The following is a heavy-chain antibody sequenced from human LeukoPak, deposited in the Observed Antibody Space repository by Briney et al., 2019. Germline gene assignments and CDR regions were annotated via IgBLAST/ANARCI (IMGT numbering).Heavy chain of an antibody. V-gene: IGHV3-30*03. J-gene: IGHJ4*02. Sequence: PGGSLRLSCAASAFTFSHYGMHWVRQAPGKGLEWVAVISYDGSIESYADSVKGRFTISRDNSKNTLYLQMNSLRAEDTAVYYCARQRRYCSGDNCYQRTFDYWGQGTLVTVSS. CDR1: AFTFSHYG. CDR3: ARQRRYCSGDNCYQRTFDY. CDR2: ISYDGSIE. D-gene: IGHD2-15*01.